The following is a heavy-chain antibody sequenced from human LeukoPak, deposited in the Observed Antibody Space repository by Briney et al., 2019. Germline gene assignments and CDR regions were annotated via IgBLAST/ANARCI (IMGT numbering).Heavy chain of an antibody. CDR3: ARSTADYYGSGRYNWFDP. V-gene: IGHV4-34*01. Sequence: PSETLSLTCAVYGGSFSGYYWSWIRQPPGKGLEWIREINHSGSTNYNPSLKSRVTISVDTSKNQFSLKLSSVTAADTAVYYCARSTADYYGSGRYNWFDPWGQGTLVTVSS. CDR1: GGSFSGYY. CDR2: INHSGST. J-gene: IGHJ5*02. D-gene: IGHD3-10*01.